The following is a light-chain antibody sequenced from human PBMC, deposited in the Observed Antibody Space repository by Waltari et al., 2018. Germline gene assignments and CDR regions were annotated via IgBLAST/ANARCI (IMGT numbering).Light chain of an antibody. CDR1: QDISNY. CDR2: DAS. J-gene: IGKJ2*01. Sequence: DIQMTQSPSSLSASVGDRVTITCQASQDISNYLNWYQPKPGKAPKLLIYDASNLETGVPSRFSGSGSGTDFTFTISSLQPEDIATYYCQQYDNLPSYTFGQGTKLEIK. V-gene: IGKV1-33*01. CDR3: QQYDNLPSYT.